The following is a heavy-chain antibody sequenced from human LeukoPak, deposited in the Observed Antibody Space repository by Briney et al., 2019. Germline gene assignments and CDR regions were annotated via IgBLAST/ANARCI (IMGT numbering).Heavy chain of an antibody. CDR1: GGSISSGSYY. CDR2: IYYSGST. J-gene: IGHJ4*02. CDR3: ARYSSSWAFDY. D-gene: IGHD6-13*01. V-gene: IGHV4-61*01. Sequence: SQTLSLTCTVSGGSISSGSYYWSWIRQPPGKGLEWIGYIYYSGSTNYNPSLKSRVTISVDTSKNQFSLKLSSVTAADTAVYYCARYSSSWAFDYWGQGTLVTVSS.